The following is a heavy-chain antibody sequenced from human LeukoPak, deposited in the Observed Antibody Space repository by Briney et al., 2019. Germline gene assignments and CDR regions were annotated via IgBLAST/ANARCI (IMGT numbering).Heavy chain of an antibody. V-gene: IGHV3-30*04. CDR1: GFTLSSYA. D-gene: IGHD6-13*01. CDR3: AREYSSSWYGVGSKWFDP. J-gene: IGHJ5*02. Sequence: PGGSLRLSCAASGFTLSSYAMQWVRQAPAKGLDWVAVISYDGSTKHYKDSVGGRFTISRDNAKNTVYLQMNSLRSEDTAVYYCAREYSSSWYGVGSKWFDPWGQGTLVSVSA. CDR2: ISYDGSTK.